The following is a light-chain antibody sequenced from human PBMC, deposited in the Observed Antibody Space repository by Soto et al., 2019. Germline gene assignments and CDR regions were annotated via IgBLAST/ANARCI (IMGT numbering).Light chain of an antibody. Sequence: EIVLTHSPDTLSLSPGERATLSCRASESVSNNYLAWYQQKPGQAPRLVIYGASSRATGIPDRFSGSGSGTDFTLTISRLEPEDFAVYYCQQYSKSPLTFGQGTKVDIK. CDR1: ESVSNNY. CDR2: GAS. V-gene: IGKV3-20*01. J-gene: IGKJ1*01. CDR3: QQYSKSPLT.